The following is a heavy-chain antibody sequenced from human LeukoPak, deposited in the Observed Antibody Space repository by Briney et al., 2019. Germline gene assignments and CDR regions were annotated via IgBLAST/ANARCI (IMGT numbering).Heavy chain of an antibody. CDR3: ARGPRILAAGSYYFDY. D-gene: IGHD6-13*01. Sequence: PGGSLRLSCAASGFSFKDYYFSWIRQAPGKGQEWVSFINVNGGAMYYADFVKGRFTISRDNAKSPLYLEMNSLRVEDTAVYYCARGPRILAAGSYYFDYWGQGSLVTVSS. CDR1: GFSFKDYY. V-gene: IGHV3-11*01. J-gene: IGHJ4*02. CDR2: INVNGGAM.